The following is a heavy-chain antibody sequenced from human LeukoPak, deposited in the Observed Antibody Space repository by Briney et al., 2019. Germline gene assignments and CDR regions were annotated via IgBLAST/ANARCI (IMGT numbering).Heavy chain of an antibody. Sequence: SETLSLTCAVYGGSFSGYYWSWIRQPPGKGLEWIGEINHSGSTNYNPSLKSRVTISLDTSKNQFSLKLSSVTAADTAVYYCARVAYGDYEFDYWGQGTLVTVSS. D-gene: IGHD4-17*01. J-gene: IGHJ4*02. CDR1: GGSFSGYY. CDR3: ARVAYGDYEFDY. V-gene: IGHV4-34*01. CDR2: INHSGST.